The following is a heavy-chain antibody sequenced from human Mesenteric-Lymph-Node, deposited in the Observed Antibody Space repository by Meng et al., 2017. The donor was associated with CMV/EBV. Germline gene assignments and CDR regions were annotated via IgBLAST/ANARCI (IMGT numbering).Heavy chain of an antibody. Sequence: GGSLRLSCAASGFTFSSYAMHWVRQAPGKGLEWVAVISYDGSNKYYADSVKGRFTISRDNSKNTLYLQMNSLRAEDTAVYYCARDSGRSIAAAVVTPYYFDYWGQGTLVTVSS. D-gene: IGHD6-13*01. V-gene: IGHV3-30-3*01. CDR2: ISYDGSNK. CDR1: GFTFSSYA. J-gene: IGHJ4*02. CDR3: ARDSGRSIAAAVVTPYYFDY.